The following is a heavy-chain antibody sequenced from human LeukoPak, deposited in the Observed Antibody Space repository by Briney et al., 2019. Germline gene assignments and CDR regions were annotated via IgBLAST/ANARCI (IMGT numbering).Heavy chain of an antibody. D-gene: IGHD4-23*01. CDR1: GGSISSYY. CDR3: ARVGTFGGPLYYGMDV. V-gene: IGHV4-59*12. Sequence: SETLSLTCTVSGGSISSYYWTWIGRPPGKGLGGFGGMCDSVSTNSNPSPKASSTISVDKSKNQFSLKLSSVTAADTAVYYCARVGTFGGPLYYGMDVWGQGTTVTVSS. CDR2: MCDSVST. J-gene: IGHJ6*02.